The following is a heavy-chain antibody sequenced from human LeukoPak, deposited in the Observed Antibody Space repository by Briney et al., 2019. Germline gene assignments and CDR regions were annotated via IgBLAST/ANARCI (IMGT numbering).Heavy chain of an antibody. CDR1: GGTFSSYA. CDR3: ARSSITMIVVVITWEYYFDY. V-gene: IGHV1-2*02. Sequence: ASVKVSCKASGGTFSSYAISWVRQAPGQGLEWMGWINPNSGGTNYAQKFQGRVTMTRDTSISTAYMELSRLRSDDTAVYYCARSSITMIVVVITWEYYFDYWGQGTLVTVSS. CDR2: INPNSGGT. D-gene: IGHD3-22*01. J-gene: IGHJ4*02.